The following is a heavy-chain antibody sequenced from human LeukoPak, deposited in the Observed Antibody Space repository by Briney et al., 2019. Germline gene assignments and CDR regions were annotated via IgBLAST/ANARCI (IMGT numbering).Heavy chain of an antibody. CDR3: ARGPSNYDFWSGPGYYYYYYYMDV. D-gene: IGHD3-3*01. Sequence: GGSLRLSCAASGFTFSSYAMHWVRQAPGKGLEYVSAISSNGGSTYYANSVKGRFTISRDNSKNTLYLQMGSLRAEDMAVYYCARGPSNYDFWSGPGYYYYYYYMDVWGKGTTVTVSS. CDR2: ISSNGGST. J-gene: IGHJ6*03. CDR1: GFTFSSYA. V-gene: IGHV3-64*01.